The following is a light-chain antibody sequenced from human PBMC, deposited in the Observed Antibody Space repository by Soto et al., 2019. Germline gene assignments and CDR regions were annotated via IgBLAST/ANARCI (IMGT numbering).Light chain of an antibody. CDR2: AAS. Sequence: DIQLTQSPSFLSASVGDRVTITFRASQGISSNLAWYQQKPGKAPKLLIYAASTLQSGVPSRFSGSGSGTDFTLTISSLQPEDFATYYCLLDFSYFWAFGQGTKVDI. CDR3: LLDFSYFWA. CDR1: QGISSN. J-gene: IGKJ1*01. V-gene: IGKV1-9*01.